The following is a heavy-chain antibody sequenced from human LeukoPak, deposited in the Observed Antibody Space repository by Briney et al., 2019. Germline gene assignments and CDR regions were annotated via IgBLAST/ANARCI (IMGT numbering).Heavy chain of an antibody. Sequence: VASVKVSCKASGGTFSSYAISWVRQAPGQGLEWMGGIIPIFGTANYAQKFQGRVTITADESTSTAYMELSSLRSEDTAVYYCARDGRANLVRWDFDYWGQGTLVTVSS. CDR1: GGTFSSYA. V-gene: IGHV1-69*13. J-gene: IGHJ4*02. CDR3: ARDGRANLVRWDFDY. D-gene: IGHD1-26*01. CDR2: IIPIFGTA.